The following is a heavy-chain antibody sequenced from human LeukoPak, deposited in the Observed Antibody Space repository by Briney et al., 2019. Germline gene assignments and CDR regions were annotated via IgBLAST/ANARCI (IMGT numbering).Heavy chain of an antibody. CDR1: GYTFTGYY. D-gene: IGHD3-10*01. V-gene: IGHV1-2*02. J-gene: IGHJ4*02. CDR3: ARDLGVRGGERVDY. Sequence: ASVKVSCKASGYTFTGYYMHWVRQAPGQGLEWMGWINPNSGGTNYAQRFQGRVTMTRDTSISPAYMELSRLRSDDTAVYYCARDLGVRGGERVDYWGQGTLVTVSS. CDR2: INPNSGGT.